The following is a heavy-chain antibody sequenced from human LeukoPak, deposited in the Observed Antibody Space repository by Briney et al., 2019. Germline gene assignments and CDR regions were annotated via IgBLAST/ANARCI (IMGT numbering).Heavy chain of an antibody. CDR2: IYTTGST. D-gene: IGHD3-10*01. V-gene: IGHV4-59*01. Sequence: SETLSLTCTVSGSSIGTYSWSWIRQPPGKGLEWVGYIYTTGSTHYNPSLKSRVTISVDTSKNQFSLKLSSVTAADTAVYYCAREDEGSGIFDYWGQGTLVTVSS. J-gene: IGHJ4*02. CDR1: GSSIGTYS. CDR3: AREDEGSGIFDY.